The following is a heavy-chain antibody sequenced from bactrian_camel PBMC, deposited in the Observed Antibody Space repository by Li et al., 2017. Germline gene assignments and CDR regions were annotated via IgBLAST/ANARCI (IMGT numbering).Heavy chain of an antibody. V-gene: IGHV3S40*01. D-gene: IGHD2*01. CDR2: ISSEGRSA. CDR1: GFTFSAYA. Sequence: DVQLVESGGDLVQPGGSLRLACTASGFTFSAYAMKWVRQAPGKGLEWVSGISSEGRSAWYADSVKGRFTISRDNAKNTMYLQMNSLKSEDTALYYCATLEYRGGSYPSIFGNWGQGTQVTVS. CDR3: ATLEYRGGSYPSIFGN. J-gene: IGHJ6*01.